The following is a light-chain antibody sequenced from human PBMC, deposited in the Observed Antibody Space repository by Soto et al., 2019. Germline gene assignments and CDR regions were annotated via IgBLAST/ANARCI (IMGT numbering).Light chain of an antibody. CDR1: QGIGND. CDR3: LQNNSYPRT. V-gene: IGKV1-6*01. J-gene: IGKJ1*01. Sequence: AIQITQSPSSLSASVGDRVTITCRASQGIGNDLGWYQQKPGKAPKLLIYAASSLQSGVPSRFSDSGSGTDFTLTISSLQPEDFATYYCLQNNSYPRTFGQGTKVDIK. CDR2: AAS.